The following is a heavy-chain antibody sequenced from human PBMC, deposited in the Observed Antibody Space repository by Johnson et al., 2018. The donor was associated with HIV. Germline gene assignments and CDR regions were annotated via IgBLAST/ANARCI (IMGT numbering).Heavy chain of an antibody. CDR3: ARECQYYYDSSGCTYDAFDV. D-gene: IGHD3-22*01. CDR1: GFTFSNYW. CDR2: INGDGSST. V-gene: IGHV3-74*01. Sequence: VQLMESGGGVVQPGRSLRLSCAASGFTFSNYWMHWVRQAPGMGLVWVSRINGDGSSTNYADSVKGRFTISRDNAKNTLYLQMDSLRAEDTSVYYCARECQYYYDSSGCTYDAFDVWGQGTMVTVSS. J-gene: IGHJ3*01.